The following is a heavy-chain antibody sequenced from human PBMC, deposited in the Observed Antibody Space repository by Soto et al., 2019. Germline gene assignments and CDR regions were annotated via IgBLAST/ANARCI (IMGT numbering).Heavy chain of an antibody. J-gene: IGHJ4*02. CDR3: ARGSVSYYHKAWVY. CDR1: GGTFSSYA. CDR2: IIPIFGTA. Sequence: QVQLVQSGAEVKKPGSSVKVSCKASGGTFSSYAISWVRQAPGQGLEWMGGIIPIFGTANYAQKFQVRVTITADEYTSTDYMELSRMRFEDAAVYYCARGSVSYYHKAWVYWGQGTLVTVSS. V-gene: IGHV1-69*01. D-gene: IGHD3-10*01.